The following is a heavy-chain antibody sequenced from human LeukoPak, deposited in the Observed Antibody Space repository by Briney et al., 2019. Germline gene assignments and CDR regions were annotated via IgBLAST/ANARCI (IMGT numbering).Heavy chain of an antibody. CDR3: ATRSTGVAATFDS. Sequence: SETLSLTCSVSGGSISSYYWSWIRQPPGKGLEWIGYISYSGNTNYHPSLKSRVTISVDTSKNQFSLKLSSVTAADTAVYYCATRSTGVAATFDSWGQGALVTVSS. CDR2: ISYSGNT. CDR1: GGSISSYY. D-gene: IGHD2-15*01. J-gene: IGHJ4*02. V-gene: IGHV4-59*01.